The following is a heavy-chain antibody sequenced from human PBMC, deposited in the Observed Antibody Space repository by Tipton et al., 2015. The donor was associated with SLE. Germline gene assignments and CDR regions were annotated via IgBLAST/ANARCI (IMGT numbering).Heavy chain of an antibody. CDR2: IYSGGST. CDR3: AKGGVEQQNYFDY. V-gene: IGHV3-23*03. J-gene: IGHJ4*01. Sequence: SLRLSCAASGFTFSSYAMSWVRQAPGKGLEWVSVIYSGGSTYYADSVRGRFTISRDNSKNTLYLQMNSLRAEDTVVYYCAKGGVEQQNYFDYWGHGTLVTVSS. CDR1: GFTFSSYA. D-gene: IGHD6-13*01.